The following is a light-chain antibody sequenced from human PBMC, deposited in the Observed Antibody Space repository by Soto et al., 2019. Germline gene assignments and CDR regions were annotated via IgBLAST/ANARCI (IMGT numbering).Light chain of an antibody. J-gene: IGKJ1*01. CDR3: YPQT. V-gene: IGKV1-17*01. CDR1: QGIRDA. Sequence: DIQMTQSPSSLSASVGDRVTITCRASQGIRDALGWYQQKPGKAPKRLIYAASSLQSGVPSRFSGSGSGTEFTLTISSLQPEDFATYYSYPQTFGQGTKVEIK. CDR2: AAS.